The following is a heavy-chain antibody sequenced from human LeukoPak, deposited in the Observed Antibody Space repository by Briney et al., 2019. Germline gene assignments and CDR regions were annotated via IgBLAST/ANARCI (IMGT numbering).Heavy chain of an antibody. V-gene: IGHV3-23*01. CDR2: ISGSGGST. D-gene: IGHD5-18*01. J-gene: IGHJ6*02. CDR1: GFTFSSYA. Sequence: GGSLRLSCAASGFTFSSYAMGWVRQAPGKGLEWVSAISGSGGSTYYADSVKGRFTISRDNSKNTLYLQMNSLRAEDTAVYYCAKGQGIQLWFSFSGMDVWGQGTTVTVSS. CDR3: AKGQGIQLWFSFSGMDV.